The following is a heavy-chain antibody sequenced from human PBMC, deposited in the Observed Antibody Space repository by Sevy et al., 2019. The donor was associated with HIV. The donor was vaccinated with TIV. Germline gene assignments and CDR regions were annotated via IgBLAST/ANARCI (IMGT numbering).Heavy chain of an antibody. CDR1: GFTFDDYA. Sequence: GGSLRLSCAASGFTFDDYAMHWVRQAPGKGLEWVSGISWNSGSIGYADSVKGRFTISSDNAKNSLYLQMNSLRAEDTALYYCAKARRVVVEGGAFDIWGQGTMVTVSS. J-gene: IGHJ3*02. CDR2: ISWNSGSI. V-gene: IGHV3-9*01. CDR3: AKARRVVVEGGAFDI. D-gene: IGHD3-22*01.